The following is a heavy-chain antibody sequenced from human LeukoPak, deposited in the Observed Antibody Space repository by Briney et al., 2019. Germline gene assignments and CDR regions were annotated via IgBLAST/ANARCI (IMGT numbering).Heavy chain of an antibody. CDR3: ARVIYSGWEGELSD. CDR1: GFTFHNYS. J-gene: IGHJ4*02. CDR2: SSSSGSHI. D-gene: IGHD6-19*01. Sequence: GGSLRLSCAASGFTFHNYSMNWVRQAPGKGLEWVSSSSSSGSHIYYADSVKGRFTISRDNAKNSLFLQMNSLRAEDTAVYYCARVIYSGWEGELSDWGQGTLVTVSS. V-gene: IGHV3-21*01.